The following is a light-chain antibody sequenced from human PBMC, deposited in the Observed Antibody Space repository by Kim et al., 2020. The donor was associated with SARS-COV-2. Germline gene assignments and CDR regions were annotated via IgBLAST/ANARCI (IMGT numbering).Light chain of an antibody. CDR3: CSYTATGGYV. CDR1: SSDVGIYNL. J-gene: IGLJ1*01. Sequence: QSALTQPASVSGSPGQSITISCTGTSSDVGIYNLVSWYQQHPGKVPKLIIYEGFQRPSGVSNRFSGSKSGYTASLTISGLQAEDEADYYCCSYTATGGYVFGSGTKVTVL. V-gene: IGLV2-23*01. CDR2: EGF.